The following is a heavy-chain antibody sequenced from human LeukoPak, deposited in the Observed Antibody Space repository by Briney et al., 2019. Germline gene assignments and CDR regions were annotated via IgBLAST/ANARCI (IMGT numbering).Heavy chain of an antibody. D-gene: IGHD1-7*01. Sequence: ASVKVSCKASGYTFTSYGISWVRQAPGQGLEWMGWISAYNGNTNYAQKLQGRVTMTTDTSTSTAYMELRSLRSDDTAVYYCARDLKETISSHNWFDPWRQGTLVTVSS. V-gene: IGHV1-18*01. J-gene: IGHJ5*02. CDR2: ISAYNGNT. CDR1: GYTFTSYG. CDR3: ARDLKETISSHNWFDP.